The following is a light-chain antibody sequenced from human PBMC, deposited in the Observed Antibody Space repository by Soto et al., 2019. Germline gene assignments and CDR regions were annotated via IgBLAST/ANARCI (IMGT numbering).Light chain of an antibody. V-gene: IGKV3-20*01. CDR1: QSVSSNY. Sequence: EIVLTQSPGTMSLSPGERATLSCKASQSVSSNYLAWYQQKPGQAPRPLIYGASSRATGIPDRFSGIGAGTDFTLTISRLDSEDFAVYYCQQYGSSPRRYGQGTKVEIK. CDR3: QQYGSSPRR. J-gene: IGKJ1*01. CDR2: GAS.